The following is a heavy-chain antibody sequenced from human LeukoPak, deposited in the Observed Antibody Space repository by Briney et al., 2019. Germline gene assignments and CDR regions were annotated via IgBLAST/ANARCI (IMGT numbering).Heavy chain of an antibody. CDR3: ARGGYSGYEDYFDY. Sequence: SETLSLTCTVSGVSISSSNSYWGWIRQPPGKGLEWIGYIYYSGSTNYNPSLKSRVTMSVDTSKNQFSLKLSSVTAADTAVYYCARGGYSGYEDYFDYWGQGTLVTVSS. CDR1: GVSISSSNSY. J-gene: IGHJ4*02. D-gene: IGHD5-12*01. CDR2: IYYSGST. V-gene: IGHV4-61*05.